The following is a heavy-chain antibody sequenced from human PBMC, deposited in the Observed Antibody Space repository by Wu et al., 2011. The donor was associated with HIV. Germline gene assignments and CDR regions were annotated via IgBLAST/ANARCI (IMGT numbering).Heavy chain of an antibody. V-gene: IGHV1-69*06. CDR2: IIPMFGTA. J-gene: IGHJ4*02. Sequence: QVQLVQSGAEVKKPGASVKVSCKASGYSFTGYHMHWVRQAPGQGLEWMGGIIPMFGTAKYAQKFQGRVTITADKSTSTAYMELSSLRSEDTAVYYCARDFGGDEDSWGQGTLVTVSS. D-gene: IGHD2-21*01. CDR3: ARDFGGDEDS. CDR1: GYSFTGYH.